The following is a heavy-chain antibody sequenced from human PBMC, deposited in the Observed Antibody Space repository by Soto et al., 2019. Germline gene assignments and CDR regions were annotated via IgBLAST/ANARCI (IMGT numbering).Heavy chain of an antibody. D-gene: IGHD3-10*01. Sequence: SETLSLTCAVYGGSFSGYYWSWIRQPPGKGLEWIGEINHSGSTNYNPSLKSRVTISVDTSKNQFSLKLSSVTAADTAVYYCARGYPVMVRGVIIKNWFDPWGQGTLVTVSS. V-gene: IGHV4-34*01. CDR2: INHSGST. CDR3: ARGYPVMVRGVIIKNWFDP. J-gene: IGHJ5*02. CDR1: GGSFSGYY.